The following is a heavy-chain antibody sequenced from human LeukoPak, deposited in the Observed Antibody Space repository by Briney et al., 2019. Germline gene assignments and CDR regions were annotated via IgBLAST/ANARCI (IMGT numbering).Heavy chain of an antibody. CDR1: GGSISSSSYY. CDR3: ARTTLGYCSSTSCYNVGLIDY. J-gene: IGHJ4*02. CDR2: IYYSGST. D-gene: IGHD2-2*02. Sequence: KPSETLSLTCTVSGGSISSSSYYWGWIRQPPGKGLEWIGSIYYSGSTYYNPSLKSRVTISVDTSKNQFSLKLSSVTAADTAVYYCARTTLGYCSSTSCYNVGLIDYWGQGTLVTVSS. V-gene: IGHV4-39*01.